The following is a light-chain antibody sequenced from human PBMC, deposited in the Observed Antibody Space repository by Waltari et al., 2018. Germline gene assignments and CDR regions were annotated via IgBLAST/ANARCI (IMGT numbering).Light chain of an antibody. Sequence: DIVMTQSPATLSVSPGERATLSCRASQSVSSNLAWYQQKPGQAPRLLIYGASPRATGIPARFSGSGSGTEFTLTISSLQSEDFAVYYCQQYNNWPYTFGQGTKLEIK. CDR2: GAS. V-gene: IGKV3-15*01. J-gene: IGKJ2*01. CDR3: QQYNNWPYT. CDR1: QSVSSN.